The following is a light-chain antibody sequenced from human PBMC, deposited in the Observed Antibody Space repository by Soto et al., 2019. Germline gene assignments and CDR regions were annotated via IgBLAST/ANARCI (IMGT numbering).Light chain of an antibody. J-gene: IGKJ4*01. CDR1: QSVSSY. V-gene: IGKV3-11*01. CDR3: QQRGPWPVT. Sequence: EIVLTQSPATLSLSPGEGATLSCRASQSVSSYLAWYHQKPGQAPRLLLYDTSNRATGIPARFRGSGSGTDFTLIISSLEPEDCAVYYCQQRGPWPVTFGLGTKVEV. CDR2: DTS.